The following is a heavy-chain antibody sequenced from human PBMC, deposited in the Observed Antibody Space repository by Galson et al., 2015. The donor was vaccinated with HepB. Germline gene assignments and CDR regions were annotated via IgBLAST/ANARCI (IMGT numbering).Heavy chain of an antibody. D-gene: IGHD5-12*01. J-gene: IGHJ4*02. Sequence: SLRLSCAASGFTFSSYAMHWVRQAPGKGLEWVAVISYDGSNKYYADSVKGRFTISRDNSKNTLYLQMNSLRAEDTAVYYCARGNYGLATGFDYWGQGTLVTVPS. CDR3: ARGNYGLATGFDY. CDR2: ISYDGSNK. V-gene: IGHV3-30-3*01. CDR1: GFTFSSYA.